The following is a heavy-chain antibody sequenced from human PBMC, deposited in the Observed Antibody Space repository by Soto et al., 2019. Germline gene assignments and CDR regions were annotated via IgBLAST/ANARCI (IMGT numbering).Heavy chain of an antibody. CDR3: ARDRRFLEWFFSKTFDY. Sequence: PGGSLRLSCAASGFTFSSYAMHWVRQAPGKGLEWVAVISYDGTNKYYADSVKGRFTISRDNSKNTLYLQMNRLRAEDTVVYFCARDRRFLEWFFSKTFDYWGQGTLVTVSS. V-gene: IGHV3-30-3*01. CDR1: GFTFSSYA. D-gene: IGHD3-3*01. CDR2: ISYDGTNK. J-gene: IGHJ4*02.